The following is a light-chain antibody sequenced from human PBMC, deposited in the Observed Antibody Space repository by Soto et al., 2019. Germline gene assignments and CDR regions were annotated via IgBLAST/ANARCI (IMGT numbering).Light chain of an antibody. CDR3: QQRSDWPPLFT. Sequence: EIVLTQSPATLSLSPGERATLSCRASQSVGTYLAWYHQKPGQAPRLLIYDASNRATGIPARFSGSGSGTDFTLTISSLEPEDFAVYYCQQRSDWPPLFTFGPGTKVDI. V-gene: IGKV3-11*01. J-gene: IGKJ3*01. CDR1: QSVGTY. CDR2: DAS.